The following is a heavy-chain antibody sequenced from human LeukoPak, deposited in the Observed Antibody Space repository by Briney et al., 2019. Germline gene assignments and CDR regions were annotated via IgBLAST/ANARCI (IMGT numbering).Heavy chain of an antibody. J-gene: IGHJ4*02. CDR2: IYYSGST. CDR3: ASSIWFGESKFDY. D-gene: IGHD3-10*01. CDR1: GGSISSYY. Sequence: SETLSLTCTVSGGSISSYYWSWIRQPPGKGLEWIGYIYYSGSTNYNPSLKSRVTISVDTSKNQFSLKLSSVTAADTAVYYCASSIWFGESKFDYWGQGTLVTVSS. V-gene: IGHV4-59*08.